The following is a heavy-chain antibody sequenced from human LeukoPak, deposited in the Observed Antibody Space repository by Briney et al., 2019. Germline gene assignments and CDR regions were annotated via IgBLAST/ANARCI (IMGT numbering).Heavy chain of an antibody. J-gene: IGHJ4*02. D-gene: IGHD2-21*02. V-gene: IGHV3-30*18. CDR2: ISYGGSDK. CDR3: AKDISGGDCPDY. Sequence: HAGGSLRLSCAASGFTFSSYGMHWVRQAPGKGLEWVAVISYGGSDKYYADSVKGRFTISRDNSKNTVYLQMNSLRAEDTAVYYCAKDISGGDCPDYWGQGTPVTVSS. CDR1: GFTFSSYG.